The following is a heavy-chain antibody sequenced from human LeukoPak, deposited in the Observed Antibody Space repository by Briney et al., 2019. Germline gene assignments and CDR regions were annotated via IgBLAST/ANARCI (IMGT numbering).Heavy chain of an antibody. Sequence: SETLSLTCTVSGGSISSSSYYWGWIRQPPGKGLEWIGSIYYSGSTYYKPSLKSRVTISVDTSKNQFSLKLSSVTAADTAVYYCARSSYSSSARIDYWGQGTLVTVSS. D-gene: IGHD6-6*01. CDR2: IYYSGST. J-gene: IGHJ4*02. CDR1: GGSISSSSYY. CDR3: ARSSYSSSARIDY. V-gene: IGHV4-39*07.